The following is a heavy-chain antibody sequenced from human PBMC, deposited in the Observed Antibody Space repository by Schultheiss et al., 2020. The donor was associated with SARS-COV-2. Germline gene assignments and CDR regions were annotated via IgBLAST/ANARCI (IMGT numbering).Heavy chain of an antibody. D-gene: IGHD3-22*01. Sequence: GGSLRLSCAASGFTFGSYNMHWVRQAPGKGLEFVASIRSSGRDIYYADSMQGRFTVSRDNANNSLYLQMHSLRAEDTAVYYCARVKGYYDRRDYWGQGTLVTVSS. CDR2: IRSSGRDI. V-gene: IGHV3-21*01. J-gene: IGHJ4*02. CDR1: GFTFGSYN. CDR3: ARVKGYYDRRDY.